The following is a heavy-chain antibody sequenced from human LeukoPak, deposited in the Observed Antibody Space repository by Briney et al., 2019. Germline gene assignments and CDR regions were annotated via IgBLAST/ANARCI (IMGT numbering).Heavy chain of an antibody. CDR1: GFTFSSFG. Sequence: GGSVRLSCAASGFTFSSFGMQWVRQAPGKGLEWLAVIWYDGSNKYYADSVKGRFTISRDNSKNTLYLQMNSLRAEDTAVYYCARDLGALEGRFDYWGQGTLVTVSS. J-gene: IGHJ4*02. CDR2: IWYDGSNK. CDR3: ARDLGALEGRFDY. D-gene: IGHD1-26*01. V-gene: IGHV3-33*01.